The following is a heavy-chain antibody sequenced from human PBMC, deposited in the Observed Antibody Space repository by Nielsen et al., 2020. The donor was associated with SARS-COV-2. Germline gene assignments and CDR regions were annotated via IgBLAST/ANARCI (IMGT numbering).Heavy chain of an antibody. CDR3: ARARATIFGLVMSYGMDV. D-gene: IGHD3/OR15-3a*01. Sequence: GGSLRLSCAASGFTFSSYWMSWVRQAPGKGLEWVANIKQDGSEKYYVDSVKGRFTISRDNAKNSLYLQMNSLRAEDTAVYYCARARATIFGLVMSYGMDVWGQGTTVAVSS. V-gene: IGHV3-7*01. J-gene: IGHJ6*02. CDR2: IKQDGSEK. CDR1: GFTFSSYW.